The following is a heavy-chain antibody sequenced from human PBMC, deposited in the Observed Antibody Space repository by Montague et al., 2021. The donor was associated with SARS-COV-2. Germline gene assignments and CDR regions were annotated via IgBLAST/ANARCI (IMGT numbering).Heavy chain of an antibody. CDR1: GRSISSSNYY. V-gene: IGHV4-39*02. CDR3: ARRGRKLLPVATTIGGFDI. D-gene: IGHD5-12*01. CDR2: IYDSGST. Sequence: SETLSLTCTVSGRSISSSNYYWDWIRQPPGKGLEWIGGIYDSGSTYYNPSLKSRVTISVGTSKNHFSLKLSSVTAADTAVYYCARRGRKLLPVATTIGGFDIWGQGTMVTVSS. J-gene: IGHJ3*02.